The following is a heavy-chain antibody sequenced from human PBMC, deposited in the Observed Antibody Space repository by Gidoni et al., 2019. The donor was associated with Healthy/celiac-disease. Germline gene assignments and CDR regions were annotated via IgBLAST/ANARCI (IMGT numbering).Heavy chain of an antibody. D-gene: IGHD6-13*01. J-gene: IGHJ4*02. Sequence: EVQLVESGGVVVQPGGSLRLSCAASGFTFDDYTMHWVRQAPGKGLEWVSLISWDGGSTYYADSVKGRFTISRDNSKNSLYLQMNSLRTEDTALYYCAKETGYSSSWYIDYWGQGTLVTVSS. V-gene: IGHV3-43*01. CDR1: GFTFDDYT. CDR3: AKETGYSSSWYIDY. CDR2: ISWDGGST.